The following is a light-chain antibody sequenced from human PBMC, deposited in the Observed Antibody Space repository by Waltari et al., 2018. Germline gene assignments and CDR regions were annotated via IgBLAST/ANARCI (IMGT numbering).Light chain of an antibody. CDR2: DAS. Sequence: EIVLKQSPATLSLSPGDRATLSCSARLSISSYLAWYQEKPGQAPRLLIYDASPRATGIPAMFRGITSVTDFTIAISSLEPEDFSNYYCQQRSKSFTFGPGTKVDI. J-gene: IGKJ3*01. V-gene: IGKV3-11*01. CDR3: QQRSKSFT. CDR1: LSISSY.